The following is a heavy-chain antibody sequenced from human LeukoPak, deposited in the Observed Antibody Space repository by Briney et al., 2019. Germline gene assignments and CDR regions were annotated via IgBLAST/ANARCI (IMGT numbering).Heavy chain of an antibody. V-gene: IGHV3-23*01. CDR1: GFTFSSYA. Sequence: PGGSLRLSCAASGFTFSSYAMSWVRQAPGKGLEWVSAISGSGGSTYYADSVKGRFTISRDNSKNTLYLQMNSLRAEDTAVYYCAKTGQRCSSTSCLLDYYYYYGMDVWGKGTTVTVSS. CDR3: AKTGQRCSSTSCLLDYYYYYGMDV. D-gene: IGHD2-2*01. J-gene: IGHJ6*04. CDR2: ISGSGGST.